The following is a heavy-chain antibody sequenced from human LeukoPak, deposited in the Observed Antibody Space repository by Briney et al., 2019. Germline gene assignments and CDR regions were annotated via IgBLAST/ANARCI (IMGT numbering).Heavy chain of an antibody. D-gene: IGHD5-12*01. CDR1: GGSLSSYY. Sequence: SETLSLTCTVSGGSLSSYYWSWIRQPPGKGLEWIGYIYYSGSTNYNPSLKSRVTISVDTSKNQFSLKLSSATAADTAVYYCARGATIPNRFDYWGQGTLVTVSS. CDR2: IYYSGST. J-gene: IGHJ4*02. V-gene: IGHV4-59*01. CDR3: ARGATIPNRFDY.